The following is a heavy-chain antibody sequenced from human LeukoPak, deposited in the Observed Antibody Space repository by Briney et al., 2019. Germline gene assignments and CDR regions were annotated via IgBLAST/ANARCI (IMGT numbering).Heavy chain of an antibody. CDR1: GYSFTTYW. J-gene: IGHJ3*02. V-gene: IGHV5-51*01. D-gene: IGHD2/OR15-2a*01. CDR3: ARQQYLAFDI. CDR2: IYPGDSET. Sequence: GESLKISCKGSGYSFTTYWIAWLRLMPGKVLEWMGIIYPGDSETRNSTSFQGQVTTSADKSISTAYLQWSSLKASDTAIYYCARQQYLAFDIWGQGTMVTVSS.